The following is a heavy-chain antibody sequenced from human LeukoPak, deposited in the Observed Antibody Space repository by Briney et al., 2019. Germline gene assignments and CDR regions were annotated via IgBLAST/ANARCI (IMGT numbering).Heavy chain of an antibody. CDR2: IYYSGST. V-gene: IGHV4-30-4*07. J-gene: IGHJ4*02. CDR3: ARGRDYYGSGSYYDDFDY. D-gene: IGHD3-10*01. CDR1: GGSISSGGYS. Sequence: SETLSPTCAVSGGSISSGGYSWRWIRQPPGTGLEWLGYIYYSGSTYYNPSLKSRVTISVDTSKNQFSLKLSSVTAADTAVYYCARGRDYYGSGSYYDDFDYWGQGTLVTVSS.